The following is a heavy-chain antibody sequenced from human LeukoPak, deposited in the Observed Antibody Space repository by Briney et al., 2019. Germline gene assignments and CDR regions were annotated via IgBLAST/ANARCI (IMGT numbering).Heavy chain of an antibody. CDR2: INYSGTT. CDR1: GGAISSDNFY. CDR3: ARLSDF. Sequence: PSETLSLTCTVSGGAISSDNFYWGWIRQPPGKGLEWIASINYSGTTYYNPSLNSRATISVDTSKTHFSLRLSPITAADTAVYYCARLSDFWGQGILVTVSS. V-gene: IGHV4-39*01. J-gene: IGHJ4*02.